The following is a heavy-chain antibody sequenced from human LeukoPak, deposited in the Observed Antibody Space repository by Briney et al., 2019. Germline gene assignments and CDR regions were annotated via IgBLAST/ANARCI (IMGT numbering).Heavy chain of an antibody. V-gene: IGHV3-23*01. J-gene: IGHJ5*02. CDR1: GFSFGNHA. CDR2: VSGSGDTT. CDR3: AKVHKFRWFDP. D-gene: IGHD3-10*01. Sequence: PGGSLRLSCAASGFSFGNHAMIWVRQAPGKGLEWVSVVSGSGDTTYYADSVKGRFTIFRDNSKNTLFLLIDSLRAEDTAIYYCAKVHKFRWFDPWGQGTLVTVSS.